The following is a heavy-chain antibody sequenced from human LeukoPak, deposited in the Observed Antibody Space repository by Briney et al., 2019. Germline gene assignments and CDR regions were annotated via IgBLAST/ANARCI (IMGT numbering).Heavy chain of an antibody. CDR2: NSGSGSDI. CDR3: ARARGTRMAATGTYYYYYMDV. J-gene: IGHJ6*03. Sequence: GGSLRLSCAASGFTFSDYYMTWIRQAPGKGLEWVSFNSGSGSDIYYADSVKGRFTISRDNAKNSLYLQMNSLRAEDTALYYCARARGTRMAATGTYYYYYMDVWGKGTTVTVSS. V-gene: IGHV3-11*04. CDR1: GFTFSDYY. D-gene: IGHD6-13*01.